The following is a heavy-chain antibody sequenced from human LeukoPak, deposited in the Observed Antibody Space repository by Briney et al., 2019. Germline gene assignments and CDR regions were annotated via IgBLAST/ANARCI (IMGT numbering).Heavy chain of an antibody. Sequence: ASVKVSCKASGYTFSSYAMHWVRQAPGQRLEWMGWINAGNGNTKLSHEFQGRVTITTDTSTSTAYMELRSLRSDDTAVYYCARVRSYDFWSGYYPTDYWGQGTLVTVSS. D-gene: IGHD3-3*01. V-gene: IGHV1-3*01. CDR1: GYTFSSYA. CDR2: INAGNGNT. CDR3: ARVRSYDFWSGYYPTDY. J-gene: IGHJ4*02.